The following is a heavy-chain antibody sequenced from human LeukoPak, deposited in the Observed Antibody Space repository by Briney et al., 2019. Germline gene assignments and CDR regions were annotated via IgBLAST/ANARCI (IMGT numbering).Heavy chain of an antibody. V-gene: IGHV3-30*02. D-gene: IGHD2-2*03. J-gene: IGHJ4*02. CDR1: GFNFDDYA. CDR2: IPYDGSNK. CDR3: AKDRMDPVNY. Sequence: QPGGSLRLSCKAAGFNFDDYAMSWFRQAPGKGLEWVAFIPYDGSNKYHADSVKGRLTISRDNSKNTLYLQMNSLRAEDTALYYCAKDRMDPVNYWGQGTLVTVSS.